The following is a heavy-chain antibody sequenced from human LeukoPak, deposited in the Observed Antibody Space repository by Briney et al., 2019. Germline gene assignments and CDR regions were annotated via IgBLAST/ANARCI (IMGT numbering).Heavy chain of an antibody. CDR2: IIPIFGTA. CDR3: ARDGYYDTAGNY. CDR1: GGTFSSYA. D-gene: IGHD3-9*01. Sequence: SVKVSCKASGGTFSSYAISWERQAPGQGLEWMGGIIPIFGTANYAQKFQGRVTITADKSTSTAYMELSSLRSEDTAVYYCARDGYYDTAGNYWGQGTLVTVSS. J-gene: IGHJ4*02. V-gene: IGHV1-69*06.